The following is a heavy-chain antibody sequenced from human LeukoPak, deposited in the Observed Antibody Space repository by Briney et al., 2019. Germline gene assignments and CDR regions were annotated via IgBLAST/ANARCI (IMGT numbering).Heavy chain of an antibody. Sequence: PGGSLRLSCAASGFTFSSYSMNWVRQAPGKGLEWVSYISSSSSTIYYADSVKGRFTISRDNAKNSLYLQMNSLRAEDTAVYYCARDLRLRPDYWGQGTLVTVSS. D-gene: IGHD5-12*01. CDR1: GFTFSSYS. CDR2: ISSSSSTI. J-gene: IGHJ4*02. V-gene: IGHV3-48*01. CDR3: ARDLRLRPDY.